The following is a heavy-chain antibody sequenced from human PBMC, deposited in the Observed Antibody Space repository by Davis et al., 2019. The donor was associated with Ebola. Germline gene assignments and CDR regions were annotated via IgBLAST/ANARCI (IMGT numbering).Heavy chain of an antibody. D-gene: IGHD3-16*01. CDR1: GFAFDDFG. Sequence: GESLKISCAASGFAFDDFGMSWVRRAPGRGLEWVAGINWNGASTGYAVSLKSRFTISRDNAKNSLYLQIISQRADDTALYHCARSDSGGSWYFDLWGRGTLVTVSS. V-gene: IGHV3-20*01. CDR2: INWNGAST. CDR3: ARSDSGGSWYFDL. J-gene: IGHJ2*01.